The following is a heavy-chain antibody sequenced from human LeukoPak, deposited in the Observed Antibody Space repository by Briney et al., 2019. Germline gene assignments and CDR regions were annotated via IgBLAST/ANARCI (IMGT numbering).Heavy chain of an antibody. Sequence: PGGSLRLSCVASGFTFSNYALTWIRQAPGKGLEWVSAISGSAGSTHYADSVKGRSTISRDNSKNTLYLQMNSLRAEDTAVYYCARDERLNDFWSGYYLKYNWFDPWGQGTLVTVSS. V-gene: IGHV3-23*01. CDR1: GFTFSNYA. CDR3: ARDERLNDFWSGYYLKYNWFDP. D-gene: IGHD3-3*01. CDR2: ISGSAGST. J-gene: IGHJ5*02.